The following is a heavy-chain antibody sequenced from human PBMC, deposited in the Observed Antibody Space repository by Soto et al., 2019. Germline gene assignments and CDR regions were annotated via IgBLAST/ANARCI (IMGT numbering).Heavy chain of an antibody. CDR1: GYTFTGYH. J-gene: IGHJ4*02. D-gene: IGHD2-21*02. CDR3: ARRLGLLVTPIPGY. V-gene: IGHV1-2*02. CDR2: INPNSGVT. Sequence: QVQLVQSGAEVRKPGASVKVSCKASGYTFTGYHMHWVPQAPGQGLEWMGWINPNSGVTIYAQKFQGRVIMTRETPITTAYMELSRLTSDDTAVYYCARRLGLLVTPIPGYWGQGTLVTVSS.